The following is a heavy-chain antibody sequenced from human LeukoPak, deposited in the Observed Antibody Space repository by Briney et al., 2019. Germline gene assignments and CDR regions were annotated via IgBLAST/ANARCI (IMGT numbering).Heavy chain of an antibody. J-gene: IGHJ4*02. Sequence: SETLSLTCTVSGGSISSYYRSWIRQPAGKGLEWIGRIYTSGSTNYNPSLKSRVTMSVDTSKNQFSLKLSSVTAADTAVYYCAREGSSSWEDDYWGQGTLVTVSS. V-gene: IGHV4-4*07. CDR2: IYTSGST. CDR3: AREGSSSWEDDY. CDR1: GGSISSYY. D-gene: IGHD6-13*01.